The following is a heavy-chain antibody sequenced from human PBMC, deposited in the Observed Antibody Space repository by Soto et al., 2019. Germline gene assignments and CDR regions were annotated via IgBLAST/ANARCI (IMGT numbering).Heavy chain of an antibody. CDR1: VDTIRTSHDA. CDR3: ARGSDDYNSGSFYNGGWFDP. D-gene: IGHD3-10*01. J-gene: IGHJ5*02. CDR2: IYYGGST. Sequence: SETLSVTCILFVDTIRTSHDARRWIRQAPRKAIEWLGSIYYGGSTYYNPSLKGRVTISVDTSKNQVSLRLSTVTAADTAVYYCARGSDDYNSGSFYNGGWFDPWGQGTMVTGSS. V-gene: IGHV4-39*02.